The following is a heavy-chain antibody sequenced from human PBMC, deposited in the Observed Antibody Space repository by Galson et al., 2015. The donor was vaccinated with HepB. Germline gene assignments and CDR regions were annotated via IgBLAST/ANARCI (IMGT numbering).Heavy chain of an antibody. D-gene: IGHD3-10*01. Sequence: QSGAEVKKPGESLKISCKGSGYSFNSYWIGWVRQVPGKGLEWMGIIYLGDSNTRYSPSFQGQVTISADKSISTAYLQWSSLKASDTAKYYCGTTLTPFGGSLYYFEYWGQGTLVTVSS. CDR1: GYSFNSYW. CDR2: IYLGDSNT. CDR3: GTTLTPFGGSLYYFEY. V-gene: IGHV5-51*03. J-gene: IGHJ4*02.